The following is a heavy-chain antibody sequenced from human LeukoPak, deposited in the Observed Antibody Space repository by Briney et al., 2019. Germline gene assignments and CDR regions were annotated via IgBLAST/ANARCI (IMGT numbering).Heavy chain of an antibody. CDR3: ARETIAAAETSDY. V-gene: IGHV4-61*02. D-gene: IGHD6-13*01. CDR2: IYTSGST. J-gene: IGHJ4*02. CDR1: GVSISSGSYD. Sequence: SQTLSLTCTVSGVSISSGSYDWSSIRQPAGKGLDWIGRIYTSGSTNYNPSLKSRVTISVDTSKNQFSLKLSSVNAADTAVYYCARETIAAAETSDYWGQGTLVTVSS.